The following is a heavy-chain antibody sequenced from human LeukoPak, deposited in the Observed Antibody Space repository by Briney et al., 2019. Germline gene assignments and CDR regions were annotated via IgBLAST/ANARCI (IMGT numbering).Heavy chain of an antibody. J-gene: IGHJ6*02. CDR2: IYTSGST. Sequence: NPSETLSLTCTVSGGSISSYYWSWIRQPAGKGLEWIGRIYTSGSTNYNPSLKSRVTMSVDTSKNQFSLKLSSVTAADTAVYYCARRSLGYCSSTSCRYRGYYYYYGMDVWGQGTTVTVSS. V-gene: IGHV4-4*07. D-gene: IGHD2-2*01. CDR3: ARRSLGYCSSTSCRYRGYYYYYGMDV. CDR1: GGSISSYY.